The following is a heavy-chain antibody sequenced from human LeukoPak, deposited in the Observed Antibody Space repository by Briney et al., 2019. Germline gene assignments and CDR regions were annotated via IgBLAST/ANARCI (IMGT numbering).Heavy chain of an antibody. CDR2: IRYDGSNK. D-gene: IGHD3-10*01. V-gene: IGHV3-30*02. CDR3: AKDGEAYGSGSYTWFDP. J-gene: IGHJ5*02. CDR1: GFTFSGYG. Sequence: GGSLRLSCAASGFTFSGYGMHWVRQALGKGLEWVAFIRYDGSNKYYADSVKGRFTISRDNSKNTLYLQTNSLRAEDTAVYYCAKDGEAYGSGSYTWFDPWGQGTLVTVSS.